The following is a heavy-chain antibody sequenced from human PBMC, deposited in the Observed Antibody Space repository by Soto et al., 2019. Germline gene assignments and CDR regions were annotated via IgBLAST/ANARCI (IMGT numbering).Heavy chain of an antibody. CDR1: GGSFSGYY. D-gene: IGHD6-13*01. CDR3: ARGIAAAATFDP. V-gene: IGHV4-34*01. CDR2: INHSGST. Sequence: PSETLSLTCAVYGGSFSGYYWSWIRQPPGKGLEWIGEINHSGSTNYNSSLKSRVTISVDTSKNQFSLKLSSVTAADTAVYYCARGIAAAATFDPWRQGTLVTVS. J-gene: IGHJ5*02.